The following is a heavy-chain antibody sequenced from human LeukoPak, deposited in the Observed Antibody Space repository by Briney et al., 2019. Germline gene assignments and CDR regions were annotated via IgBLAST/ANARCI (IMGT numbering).Heavy chain of an antibody. CDR2: IRSKAYGGTT. V-gene: IGHV3-49*03. J-gene: IGHJ4*02. D-gene: IGHD5-18*01. Sequence: GSLRLSCTASGFTFGDYAMSWFRQAPGKGLEWVGFIRSKAYGGTTEYSASLKGRFTISRDDSKSIAYLQMNSLKTEDTAVYYCTRVGYSYGTKTLYFDYWGQGTLVTVSS. CDR3: TRVGYSYGTKTLYFDY. CDR1: GFTFGDYA.